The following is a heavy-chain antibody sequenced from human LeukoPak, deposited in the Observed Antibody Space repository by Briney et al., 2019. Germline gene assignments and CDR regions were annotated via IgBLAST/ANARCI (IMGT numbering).Heavy chain of an antibody. CDR3: ARQGIAVL. CDR1: GGSISSSNYF. V-gene: IGHV4-39*01. D-gene: IGHD6-19*01. Sequence: SETLSLTCTVSGGSISSSNYFWVWIRQPPGKGLEWIGSMYNSGSTYYNPSLKSRVTISINTSKNQFSLKLTSVTAADTAVYYCARQGIAVLWGQGTLVTVSS. J-gene: IGHJ4*02. CDR2: MYNSGST.